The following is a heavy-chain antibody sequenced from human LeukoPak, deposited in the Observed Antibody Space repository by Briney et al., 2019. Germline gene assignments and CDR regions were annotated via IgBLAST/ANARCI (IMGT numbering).Heavy chain of an antibody. D-gene: IGHD2-2*01. V-gene: IGHV3-74*01. CDR1: GFTFSDYW. CDR3: ARDCGSTGCDY. CDR2: ISNDGSTT. Sequence: PGGSLRLSCAASGFTFSDYWMHWVRQAPGKGLVWVSRISNDGSTTTYADSVRGRFTISRDNDKNTLYLQMNSLRAEDTAVYYCARDCGSTGCDYWGQGTLVTVSS. J-gene: IGHJ4*02.